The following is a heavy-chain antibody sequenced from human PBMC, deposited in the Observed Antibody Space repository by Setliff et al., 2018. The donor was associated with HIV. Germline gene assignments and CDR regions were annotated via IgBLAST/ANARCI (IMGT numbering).Heavy chain of an antibody. CDR1: GFTFGDYA. Sequence: GGSLRLSCTASGFTFGDYAMSWVRQAPGKGREWVGFIRSKAYGGTTEYAASVKGRFTISRDDSKSIAYLQMNSLKTEDTAVYYCTRDRPYSSGWYRLDYWGQGTLVTVSS. CDR3: TRDRPYSSGWYRLDY. CDR2: IRSKAYGGTT. D-gene: IGHD6-19*01. V-gene: IGHV3-49*04. J-gene: IGHJ4*02.